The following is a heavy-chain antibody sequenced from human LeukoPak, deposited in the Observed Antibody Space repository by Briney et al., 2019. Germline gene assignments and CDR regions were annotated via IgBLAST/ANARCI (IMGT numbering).Heavy chain of an antibody. CDR1: GYTFTSYD. Sequence: GASVKVSCKASGYTFTSYDINWVRQATGQGLEWMGWMNPNSGNTGYAQKFQGRVTMTRNTSISTAYMELSSLRSEDTAVYYCARGRLPFNYVDYYFDYWGQGTLVTVSS. V-gene: IGHV1-8*01. D-gene: IGHD4-17*01. J-gene: IGHJ4*02. CDR2: MNPNSGNT. CDR3: ARGRLPFNYVDYYFDY.